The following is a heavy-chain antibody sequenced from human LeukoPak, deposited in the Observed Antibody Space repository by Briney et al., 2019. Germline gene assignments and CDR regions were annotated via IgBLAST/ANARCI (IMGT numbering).Heavy chain of an antibody. V-gene: IGHV3-74*01. Sequence: GGSLRLSCAASGNYCMHWVRQAPGKGLVWVSHINSDGSWTSYADSVKGRFTISKDNAKNTVYLQMNSLRAEDTAVYYCVSFYETYWGRGTLVTVSS. CDR1: GNYC. CDR3: VSFYETY. D-gene: IGHD2/OR15-2a*01. CDR2: INSDGSWT. J-gene: IGHJ4*02.